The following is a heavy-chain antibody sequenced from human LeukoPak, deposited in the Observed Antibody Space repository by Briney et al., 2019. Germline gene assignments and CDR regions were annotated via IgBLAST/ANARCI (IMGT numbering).Heavy chain of an antibody. Sequence: GGSLRLSCAASGFTFSSYWMNWVRQAPGKGLVWVSRIASDGSSTTYADSVKGRFSISRDNAKNTLYLQMNSLRVEDMAVYYCARGRPHGNDYWGQGTLVTVSS. J-gene: IGHJ4*02. V-gene: IGHV3-74*01. CDR3: ARGRPHGNDY. CDR2: IASDGSST. D-gene: IGHD4-23*01. CDR1: GFTFSSYW.